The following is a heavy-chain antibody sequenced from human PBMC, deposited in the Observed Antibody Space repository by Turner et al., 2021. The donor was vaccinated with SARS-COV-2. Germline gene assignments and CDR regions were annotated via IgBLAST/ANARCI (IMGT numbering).Heavy chain of an antibody. CDR2: ISGNSGSI. CDR1: GFTFDDYA. Sequence: EVQLVESGGGLVQHGRSLRLSCAASGFTFDDYAMNWVRQAPGKGLEWVSGISGNSGSIGYADSVKGRFTISRDNAKNSLYLQMNSLRAEDTALYYCAKGSGYSYELGFDDWGQGTLVTVSS. J-gene: IGHJ4*02. CDR3: AKGSGYSYELGFDD. V-gene: IGHV3-9*01. D-gene: IGHD5-18*01.